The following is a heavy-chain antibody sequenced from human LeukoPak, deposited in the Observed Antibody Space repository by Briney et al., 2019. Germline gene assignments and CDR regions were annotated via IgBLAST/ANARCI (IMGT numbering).Heavy chain of an antibody. J-gene: IGHJ4*02. V-gene: IGHV4-4*07. D-gene: IGHD2-8*01. Sequence: PSETLSLTCTVSGGSVTTYYWSWIRQPAGKGLEWIGRIYLSGSTNYNPSLESRVTLSADTSKNQFSLKMSSVTAADTGVYYCARHNGDAQSFLFDYWGQGTLVTVSS. CDR1: GGSVTTYY. CDR3: ARHNGDAQSFLFDY. CDR2: IYLSGST.